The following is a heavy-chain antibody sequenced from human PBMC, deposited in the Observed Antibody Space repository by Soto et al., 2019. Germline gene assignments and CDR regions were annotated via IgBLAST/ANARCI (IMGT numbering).Heavy chain of an antibody. V-gene: IGHV2-5*02. CDR2: IYRDDDK. Sequence: QITLNESGPTVVNPAETLTLTCTFSGFSLTTSGVGVGWIRQSPGKAPEWLALIYRDDDKRYSASLKSRLTITKDTSKNQVVLTMASVDPADTATYYCAHRILRTVFGLVTTTAIYFDFWGQGTPVVVSS. CDR3: AHRILRTVFGLVTTTAIYFDF. J-gene: IGHJ4*02. CDR1: GFSLTTSGVG. D-gene: IGHD3-3*01.